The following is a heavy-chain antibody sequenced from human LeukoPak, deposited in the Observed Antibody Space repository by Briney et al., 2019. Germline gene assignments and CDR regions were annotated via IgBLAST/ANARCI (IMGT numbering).Heavy chain of an antibody. CDR1: GFTFDDYA. CDR2: ISWNSKNK. J-gene: IGHJ6*02. D-gene: IGHD6-19*01. V-gene: IGHV3-9*01. CDR3: ARGNRDSSGFYYYYGMDV. Sequence: GGSLRLSCAASGFTFDDYAIHWVRQAPGKGLEWVSGISWNSKNKGYAASVKGRFTISRDNAKNSLYLQMNSLRAEDTAFYYCARGNRDSSGFYYYYGMDVWGQGTTVTVSS.